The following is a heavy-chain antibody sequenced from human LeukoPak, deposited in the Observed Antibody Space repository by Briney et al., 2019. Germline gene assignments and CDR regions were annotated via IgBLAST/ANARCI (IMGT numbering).Heavy chain of an antibody. CDR3: ARVYYGRTYDYWYFDL. J-gene: IGHJ2*01. Sequence: SETLSLTCAVYGGSFSGYYWSWIRQPPGKGLEWIGEINHSGSTNYNPSLKSRVTISVDTSKNQFSLKLSSVTAADTAVYFCARVYYGRTYDYWYFDLWSRGTLVTVSS. CDR2: INHSGST. CDR1: GGSFSGYY. D-gene: IGHD3-10*01. V-gene: IGHV4-34*01.